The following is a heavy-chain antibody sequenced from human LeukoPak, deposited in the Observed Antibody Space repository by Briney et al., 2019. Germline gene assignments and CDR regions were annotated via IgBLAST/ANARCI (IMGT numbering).Heavy chain of an antibody. CDR1: GFTFSSYA. J-gene: IGHJ4*02. Sequence: GGSLRLSCAASGFTFSSYAMHWVRQAPGKGLEWVAVISYDGSNKYYADSVKGRFTISRDNSKNTLYLQMNSLRAEDTAVYYCAKLRQDNPIVGALDYWGQGTLVTVSS. CDR3: AKLRQDNPIVGALDY. CDR2: ISYDGSNK. V-gene: IGHV3-30*18. D-gene: IGHD1-26*01.